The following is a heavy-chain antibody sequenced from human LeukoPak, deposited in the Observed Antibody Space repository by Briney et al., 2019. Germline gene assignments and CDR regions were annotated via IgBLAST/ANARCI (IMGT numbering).Heavy chain of an antibody. J-gene: IGHJ4*02. Sequence: GGSLRLSCAASGFTFSSYWMSWVRQAPGNGLEWVANIKQDGSEKYYVDSVKGRFTISRDNAKNSLYLQMNSLRAEDTAVYYCASLPWLVLFDYWGQGTLVTVSS. V-gene: IGHV3-7*01. CDR3: ASLPWLVLFDY. CDR1: GFTFSSYW. D-gene: IGHD6-19*01. CDR2: IKQDGSEK.